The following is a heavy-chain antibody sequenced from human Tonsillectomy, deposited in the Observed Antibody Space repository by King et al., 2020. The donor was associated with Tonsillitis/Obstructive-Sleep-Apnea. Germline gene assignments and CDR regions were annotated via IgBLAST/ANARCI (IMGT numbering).Heavy chain of an antibody. J-gene: IGHJ3*02. CDR3: AHWSSGWLVQFQEAFAM. D-gene: IGHD6-19*01. V-gene: IGHV2-5*02. Sequence: ITLKESGPTLVKPTQTLTLTCTFSGFSLSTSGVGVAWIRQPPGKALEWLALIYWDDDKRYSPSLKSRLTITKDTSKNQVVLTMTNMDPADTGTYHCAHWSSGWLVQFQEAFAMWGQGKMVTVSS. CDR2: IYWDDDK. CDR1: GFSLSTSGVG.